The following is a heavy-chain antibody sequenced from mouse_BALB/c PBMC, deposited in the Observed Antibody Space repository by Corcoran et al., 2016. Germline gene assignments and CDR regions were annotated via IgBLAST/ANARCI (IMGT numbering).Heavy chain of an antibody. J-gene: IGHJ2*01. Sequence: QVQLQQSGAELMKPGASVKISCKATGYTFSSYWIEWVKQRPGHGLEWIGEILPGSGSTNYNEKFKGKATFTADTSSNTAYMQLSSLTSEDSAVYYGAKYGGYFDYWGQGTTLTVSS. CDR3: AKYGGYFDY. V-gene: IGHV1-9*01. CDR2: ILPGSGST. D-gene: IGHD1-1*02. CDR1: GYTFSSYW.